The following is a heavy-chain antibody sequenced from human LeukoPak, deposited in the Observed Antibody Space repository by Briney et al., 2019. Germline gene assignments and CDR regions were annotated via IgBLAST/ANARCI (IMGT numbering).Heavy chain of an antibody. D-gene: IGHD5-18*01. CDR1: GFTFSSNG. CDR3: TKEEQQLWFFDY. V-gene: IGHV3-30*02. CDR2: IRYDGNNQ. J-gene: IGHJ4*02. Sequence: GGSLRLSCAASGFTFSSNGMHWVRQAPGKGLGWVAFIRYDGNNQYYADSVKGRFTISRDNSKNTLYLQMNSLRAEDTAVYYCTKEEQQLWFFDYWGQGTLVTVSS.